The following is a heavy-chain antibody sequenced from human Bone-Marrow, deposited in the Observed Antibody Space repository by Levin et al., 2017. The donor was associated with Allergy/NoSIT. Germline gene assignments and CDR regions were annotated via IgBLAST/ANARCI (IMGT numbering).Heavy chain of an antibody. J-gene: IGHJ6*02. CDR3: ARAGDWDHYYHGMDV. CDR1: GFTFSSYW. CDR2: INQGGSEG. Sequence: GGSLRLSCAASGFTFSSYWMSWVRQAPGKGLEWVAKINQGGSEGYYADSVKGRFTISRDNTKNSLYLQMNRLRDEDSSVYYCARAGDWDHYYHGMDVWGQGNTVTVS. D-gene: IGHD3/OR15-3a*01. V-gene: IGHV3-7*01.